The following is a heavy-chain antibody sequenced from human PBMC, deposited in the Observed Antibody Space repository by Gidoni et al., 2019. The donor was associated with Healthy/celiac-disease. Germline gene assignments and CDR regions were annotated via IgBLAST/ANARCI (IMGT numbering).Heavy chain of an antibody. V-gene: IGHV3-23*01. J-gene: IGHJ4*02. CDR2: ISGSGGST. CDR3: AKIKVYDSSGYYYATEYY. D-gene: IGHD3-22*01. Sequence: EVQLLESGGGLVQPGGSLRLSCAASGFTFSISAMSWVRQAPGKGLEWVSAISGSGGSTYYADSVKGRFTISRDNSKNTLYLQMNSLRAKDTAVYYCAKIKVYDSSGYYYATEYYWGQGTLVTVSS. CDR1: GFTFSISA.